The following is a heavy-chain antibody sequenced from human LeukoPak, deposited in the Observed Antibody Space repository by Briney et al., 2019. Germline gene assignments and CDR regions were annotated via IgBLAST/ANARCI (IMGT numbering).Heavy chain of an antibody. D-gene: IGHD6-13*01. V-gene: IGHV4-59*01. J-gene: IGHJ5*02. CDR3: ARTRSSWYAWFDP. CDR1: GGSISSYY. CDR2: IYYSGST. Sequence: PSETLSLTCTVSGGSISSYYWSWIRQPPGKGLEWIGYIYYSGSTNYNPSLKSRVTISVDTSKNQFSPKLSSVTAADTAVYYCARTRSSWYAWFDPWGQGTLVTVSS.